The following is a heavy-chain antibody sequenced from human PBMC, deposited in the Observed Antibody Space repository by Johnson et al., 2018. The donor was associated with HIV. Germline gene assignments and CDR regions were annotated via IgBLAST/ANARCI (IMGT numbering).Heavy chain of an antibody. CDR1: QFTFNRYY. V-gene: IGHV3-25*03. CDR3: ARVGGSYGDAFDI. CDR2: VNPNGGNT. J-gene: IGHJ3*02. Sequence: VQLMESGGGLAKPVWSPRLSCAASQFTFNRYYMKCVRQAPGNGLELVGQVNPNGGNTYLVDSVKGRFTISRDNSKNTLYLQMNSLRAEDTAVYYCARVGGSYGDAFDIWGQGTMVTVSS. D-gene: IGHD1-26*01.